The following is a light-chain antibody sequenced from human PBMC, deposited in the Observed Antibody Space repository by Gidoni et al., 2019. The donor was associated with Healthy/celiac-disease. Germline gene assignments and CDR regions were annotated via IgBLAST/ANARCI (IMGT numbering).Light chain of an antibody. CDR1: SSDIGRYNH. Sequence: QSALTQPASVYGSPGQSITFSCTGTSSDIGRYNHVSWYQQHPGKAPKLLIYEVTSRPSGVSRRFSGSKSGNSASLTISGLQAEDEGDYYCTSFTSTFTYVFGSWTRVPVL. J-gene: IGLJ1*01. V-gene: IGLV2-14*01. CDR2: EVT. CDR3: TSFTSTFTYV.